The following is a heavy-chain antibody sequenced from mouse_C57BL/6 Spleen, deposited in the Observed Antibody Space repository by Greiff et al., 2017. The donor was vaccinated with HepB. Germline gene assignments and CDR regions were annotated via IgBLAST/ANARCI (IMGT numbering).Heavy chain of an antibody. CDR1: GYTFTSYW. Sequence: QVQLKESGAELAKPGASVKLSCKASGYTFTSYWMHWVKQRPGQGLEWIGYINPSSGYTKYNQKFKDKATLTADKSSSTAYMQLSSLTYEDSAVYYCAREHYSNYDAMDYWGQGTSVTVSS. V-gene: IGHV1-7*01. J-gene: IGHJ4*01. CDR3: AREHYSNYDAMDY. CDR2: INPSSGYT. D-gene: IGHD2-5*01.